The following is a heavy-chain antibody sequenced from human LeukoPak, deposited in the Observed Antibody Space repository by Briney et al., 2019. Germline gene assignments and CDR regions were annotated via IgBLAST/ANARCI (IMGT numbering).Heavy chain of an antibody. D-gene: IGHD4-11*01. CDR2: VAKDGGHK. CDR3: AREHSHSNWFFDL. V-gene: IGHV3-30*03. Sequence: GGSLRLSCVASGFTFCDYGIQWVRQAPGKGLEWVAVVAKDGGHKVYSDSVKGRLSISRDNSKNTAFLQMDSLRTEDAAVYFCAREHSHSNWFFDLWGPGTPVTVSS. CDR1: GFTFCDYG. J-gene: IGHJ2*01.